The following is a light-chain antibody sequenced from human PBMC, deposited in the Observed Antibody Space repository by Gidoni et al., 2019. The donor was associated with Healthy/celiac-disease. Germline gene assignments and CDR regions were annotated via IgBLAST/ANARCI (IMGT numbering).Light chain of an antibody. CDR3: QSAESSSTYHVV. V-gene: IGLV3-25*02. CDR2: KDS. J-gene: IGLJ2*01. CDR1: ASPNQY. Sequence: SYELTQPPSVSVSPGPTARITCSGDASPNQYADCYQQKPGQAPVLVIYKDSERPSGIPERFSGSSTGTTVTLTISRVQAEDEAAYYCQSAESSSTYHVVFGGGTKLTVL.